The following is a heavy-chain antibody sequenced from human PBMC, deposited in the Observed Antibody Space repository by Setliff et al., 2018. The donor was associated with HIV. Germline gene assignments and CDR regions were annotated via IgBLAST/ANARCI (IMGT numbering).Heavy chain of an antibody. V-gene: IGHV1-18*01. Sequence: ASVKVSCKASGYTFSGFAMSWVRQAPGQGLEWVAWISGYNGHTNYAQRFQGRVTVTTDTSTSTAYMELRSLRSDDTAVYFCARVGPFEFDSSGYAEFWGQGTPVTVSS. CDR2: ISGYNGHT. J-gene: IGHJ4*02. CDR3: ARVGPFEFDSSGYAEF. D-gene: IGHD3-22*01. CDR1: GYTFSGFA.